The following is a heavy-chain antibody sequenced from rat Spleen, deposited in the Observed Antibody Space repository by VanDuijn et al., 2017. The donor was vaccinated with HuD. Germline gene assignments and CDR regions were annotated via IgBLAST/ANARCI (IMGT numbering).Heavy chain of an antibody. V-gene: IGHV5-7*01. CDR3: TTDTLGIMDY. J-gene: IGHJ2*01. CDR2: IRHDGSST. Sequence: EVQLVESGGGLVQPGRSMKLSCAASGFTFSNYDMAWVRQAPKKGLAWVASIRHDGSSTNYGDSVKGRFTISRDNATSTLYLQMDSLKSEDTATYYCTTDTLGIMDYWGQGVVVTVSS. CDR1: GFTFSNYD. D-gene: IGHD1-9*01.